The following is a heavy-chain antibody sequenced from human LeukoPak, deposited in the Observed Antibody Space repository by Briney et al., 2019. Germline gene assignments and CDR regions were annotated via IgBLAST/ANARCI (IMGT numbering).Heavy chain of an antibody. V-gene: IGHV1-46*01. CDR1: GYTFTSYY. CDR3: AKDGRRGYSYGYKSY. Sequence: ASVKVSCKASGYTFTSYYMHWVRQAPGQGLEWMGIINPSGGSTSYAQKFQGRVTMTRDMSTSTVYMELSSLRAEDTAVYYCAKDGRRGYSYGYKSYWGQGTLVTVSS. D-gene: IGHD5-18*01. J-gene: IGHJ4*02. CDR2: INPSGGST.